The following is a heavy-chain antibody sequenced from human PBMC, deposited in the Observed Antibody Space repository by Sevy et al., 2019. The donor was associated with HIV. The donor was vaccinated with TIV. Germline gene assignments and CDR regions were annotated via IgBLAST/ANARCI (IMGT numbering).Heavy chain of an antibody. Sequence: ASVKVSCKASGGTFSSYAISWVRQAPGQGLEWMGGIIPIFGTANYAQKFQGSVTITADESTSTAYMELSSLRSEDTAVYYCARGGFTMVRGVPKFYFDYWGQGTLVTVSS. CDR3: ARGGFTMVRGVPKFYFDY. V-gene: IGHV1-69*13. D-gene: IGHD3-10*01. CDR2: IIPIFGTA. J-gene: IGHJ4*02. CDR1: GGTFSSYA.